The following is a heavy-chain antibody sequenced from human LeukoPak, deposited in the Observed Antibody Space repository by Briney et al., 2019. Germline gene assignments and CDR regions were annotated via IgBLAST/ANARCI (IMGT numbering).Heavy chain of an antibody. V-gene: IGHV4-34*01. D-gene: IGHD3-22*01. CDR2: INHSGST. CDR3: ARGRYYYDSSGYYYQD. Sequence: SETLSLTCAVYGGSFSGYYWSWIRQPPGKGLEWIGEINHSGSTNYNPSLKSRVTISVDTSKNQFSLKLSSMTAADTAVYYCARGRYYYDSSGYYYQDWGQGTLVTVSS. CDR1: GGSFSGYY. J-gene: IGHJ4*02.